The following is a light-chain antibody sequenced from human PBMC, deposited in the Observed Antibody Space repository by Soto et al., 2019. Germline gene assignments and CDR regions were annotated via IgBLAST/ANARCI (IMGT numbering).Light chain of an antibody. Sequence: DIQMTQFPSTLSASVGDRVTITCRASQTTNTWLAWYQQKPGTAPKLLIYDASSLEGGVPSRFSASGSGTEFTLPTTTLHPDDLATYYCKKYKSHPNSLGQGT. V-gene: IGKV1-5*01. CDR1: QTTNTW. CDR3: KKYKSHPNS. CDR2: DAS. J-gene: IGKJ2*01.